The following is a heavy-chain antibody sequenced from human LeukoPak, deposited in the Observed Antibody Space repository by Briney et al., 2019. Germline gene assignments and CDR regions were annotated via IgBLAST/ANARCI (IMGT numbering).Heavy chain of an antibody. Sequence: PSETLSLTCAVYGGSFSGYYWSWIRQPPGKGLEWIGEINHSGSTNYNPSLKSRVTISVDTSKNQCSLKLSSVTAADTAVYYCARHHTASGSYSDYWGQGTLVTVSS. CDR2: INHSGST. CDR1: GGSFSGYY. CDR3: ARHHTASGSYSDY. V-gene: IGHV4-34*01. J-gene: IGHJ4*02. D-gene: IGHD1-26*01.